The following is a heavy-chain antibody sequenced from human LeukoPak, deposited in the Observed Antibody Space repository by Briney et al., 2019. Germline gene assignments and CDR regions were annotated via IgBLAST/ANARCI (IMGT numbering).Heavy chain of an antibody. CDR2: IIPILGIA. V-gene: IGHV1-69*04. D-gene: IGHD3-3*01. Sequence: SVKLSCKASGGTFSSYAISWVRQAPGQGLEWMGRIIPILGIANYAQKFQGRVTITAGKSTSTAYMELSSLRSEDTAVYYCARAVEDYDFWSGYWYWGQGTLVTVSS. CDR1: GGTFSSYA. J-gene: IGHJ4*02. CDR3: ARAVEDYDFWSGYWY.